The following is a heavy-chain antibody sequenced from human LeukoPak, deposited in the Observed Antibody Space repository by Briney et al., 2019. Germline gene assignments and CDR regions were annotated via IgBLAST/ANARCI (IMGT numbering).Heavy chain of an antibody. V-gene: IGHV4-31*03. CDR2: IYYSGST. Sequence: PSQTLSLTCTVSGGSISSGSYYWSWIRQHPGKGLEWIGYIYYSGSTYYNPSLKSRVTISVDTSKNQFSLKLSSVTAADTAVYYCATYYYGSGSYLFDYWGQGTLVTVSS. J-gene: IGHJ4*02. CDR1: GGSISSGSYY. D-gene: IGHD3-10*01. CDR3: ATYYYGSGSYLFDY.